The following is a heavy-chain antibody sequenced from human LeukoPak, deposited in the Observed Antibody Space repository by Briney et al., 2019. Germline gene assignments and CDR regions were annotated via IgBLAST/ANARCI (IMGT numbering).Heavy chain of an antibody. CDR1: GFTFSSHW. J-gene: IGHJ4*02. D-gene: IGHD4-23*01. Sequence: GGSLRLSCAASGFTFSSHWIDWVRQAPGKGLVWVSRIDSDGSFTSCADSVKGRFSISRDNAKNTLYLRMNSLRAEDTAVYYCARVGGISDFDYWGQGTLVTGSS. CDR3: ARVGGISDFDY. V-gene: IGHV3-74*01. CDR2: IDSDGSFT.